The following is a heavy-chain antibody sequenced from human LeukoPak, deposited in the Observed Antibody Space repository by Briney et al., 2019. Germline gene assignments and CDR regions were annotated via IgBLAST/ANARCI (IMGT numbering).Heavy chain of an antibody. CDR1: GGSISSNSYY. CDR2: IYTSGGT. V-gene: IGHV4-61*02. D-gene: IGHD1-26*01. J-gene: IGHJ6*03. CDR3: ARDSGSYYYYYYMDV. Sequence: SETLSLTCTVSGGSISSNSYYWSWIRQPAGKGLEWIGRIYTSGGTNYNPSLKSRVTISVDTSKNQFSLKLSSVTAADTAVYYCARDSGSYYYYYYMDVWGKGTTVTVSS.